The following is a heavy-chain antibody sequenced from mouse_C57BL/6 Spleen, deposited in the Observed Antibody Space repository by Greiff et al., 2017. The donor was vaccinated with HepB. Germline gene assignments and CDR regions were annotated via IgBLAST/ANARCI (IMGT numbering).Heavy chain of an antibody. Sequence: VQLVESGPELVKPGASVKISCKASGYAFSSSWMNWVKQRPGKGLEWIGRIYPGDGDTNYNGKFKGKATLTADKSSSTAYMQLSSLTSEDSAVYFCARYRVTTVVVPYYFDYWGQGTTLTVSS. V-gene: IGHV1-82*01. CDR1: GYAFSSSW. CDR2: IYPGDGDT. CDR3: ARYRVTTVVVPYYFDY. D-gene: IGHD1-1*01. J-gene: IGHJ2*01.